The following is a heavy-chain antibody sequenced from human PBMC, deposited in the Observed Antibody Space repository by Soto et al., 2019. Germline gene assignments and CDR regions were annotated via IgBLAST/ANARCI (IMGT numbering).Heavy chain of an antibody. CDR2: INAGNGNT. CDR3: ARSGYSSGWYHWYFDF. Sequence: QVHLVQSGAEVKKPGASVKVSCKASGYTFSNYGIHWVRQAPGQRREWMGWINAGNGNTKYSENFQGRVTMTRDTSASTAYMELSSLRSEDTAGYFCARSGYSSGWYHWYFDFWGRGTLVTVSS. CDR1: GYTFSNYG. V-gene: IGHV1-3*01. J-gene: IGHJ2*01. D-gene: IGHD6-19*01.